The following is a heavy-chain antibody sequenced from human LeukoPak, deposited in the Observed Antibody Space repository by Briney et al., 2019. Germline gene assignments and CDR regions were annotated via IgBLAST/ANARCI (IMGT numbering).Heavy chain of an antibody. CDR1: GFTFSSYE. CDR2: ISGSGDST. Sequence: GGSLRLSCAASGFTFSSYEMNWVRQAPGKGLEWVSAISGSGDSTYYADSVKGRFTISRDNSKNTLYLQMNSLRVEDTAVYYCAKEGLTGGYYYYYYYMDVWGKGTTVTISS. J-gene: IGHJ6*03. D-gene: IGHD7-27*01. CDR3: AKEGLTGGYYYYYYYMDV. V-gene: IGHV3-23*01.